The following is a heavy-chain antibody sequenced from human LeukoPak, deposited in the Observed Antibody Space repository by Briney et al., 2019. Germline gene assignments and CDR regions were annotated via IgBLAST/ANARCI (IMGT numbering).Heavy chain of an antibody. Sequence: GTLSLSCAASGFTFSDYYMSWIRQPPGKGREWIGYVYYSGSTNYKPSLKSRVTITVATSKNQFSLKLSSVTAADTAVYYWARGRDSSGYYVGIHFDYWGQGTLVTVSS. V-gene: IGHV4-59*01. J-gene: IGHJ4*02. CDR1: GFTFSDYY. CDR3: ARGRDSSGYYVGIHFDY. D-gene: IGHD3-22*01. CDR2: VYYSGST.